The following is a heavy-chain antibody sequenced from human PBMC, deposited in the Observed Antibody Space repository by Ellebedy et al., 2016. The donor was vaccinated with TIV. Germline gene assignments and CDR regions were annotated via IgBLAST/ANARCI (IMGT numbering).Heavy chain of an antibody. CDR3: ARSRLGGGHWYFDF. CDR1: SYTFTRYG. V-gene: IGHV1-18*01. Sequence: ASVKVSXKVSSYTFTRYGMSWVRQAPGQGLEWMGWIAVYNGHTKYARKFQDRVVMTTETATSTVYMELRSLRSDDTAVYYCARSRLGGGHWYFDFWGRGTLVTVSS. CDR2: IAVYNGHT. D-gene: IGHD3-10*01. J-gene: IGHJ2*01.